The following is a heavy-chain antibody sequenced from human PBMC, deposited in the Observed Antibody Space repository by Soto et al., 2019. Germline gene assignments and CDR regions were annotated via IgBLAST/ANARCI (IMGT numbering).Heavy chain of an antibody. D-gene: IGHD1-26*01. CDR2: IDSTSMHI. CDR1: GFTFSSNS. Sequence: GGSLRLSCAASGFTFSSNSMIWVRQAPGKGLEWVSYIDSTSMHIYYADSVKGRFTITRDNAKKSVYLQMTSLRAEDTAVYYCARLVGAYQHYVDYWGQGTLVTVSS. V-gene: IGHV3-21*01. CDR3: ARLVGAYQHYVDY. J-gene: IGHJ4*02.